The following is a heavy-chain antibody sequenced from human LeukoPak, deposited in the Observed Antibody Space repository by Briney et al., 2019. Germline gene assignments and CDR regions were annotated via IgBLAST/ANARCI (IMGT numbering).Heavy chain of an antibody. J-gene: IGHJ5*02. D-gene: IGHD4-11*01. CDR1: GYTFTSYG. CDR2: ISDYNGNT. Sequence: EASVKVSCKASGYTFTSYGISWVRQAPGEGREWMGWISDYNGNTNYAPKLQGRVTITTDTSTSTAYMKLRRLRSDDTAVYYCARDLYRDSLPVSWFDPWGQGTLVTVSS. V-gene: IGHV1-18*01. CDR3: ARDLYRDSLPVSWFDP.